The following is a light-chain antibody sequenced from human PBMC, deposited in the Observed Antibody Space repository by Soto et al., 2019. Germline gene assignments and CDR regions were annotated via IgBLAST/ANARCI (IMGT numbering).Light chain of an antibody. J-gene: IGLJ2*01. CDR2: ADN. V-gene: IGLV1-40*01. CDR1: SSNIGAGYD. Sequence: QPVLTQTPSVSGALGQKITMSCTGSSSNIGAGYDVHWYQQFPGAAPRLLIYADNNRPSGVPDRFSASKSGTSASLAITGLQGEDEANYYCQSYDTSLSGVIFGAGTQLTVL. CDR3: QSYDTSLSGVI.